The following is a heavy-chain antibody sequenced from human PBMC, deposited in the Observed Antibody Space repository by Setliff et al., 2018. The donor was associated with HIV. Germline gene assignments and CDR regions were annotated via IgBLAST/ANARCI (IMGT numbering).Heavy chain of an antibody. D-gene: IGHD6-13*01. CDR3: ARDIQAAGTGWFDP. CDR2: IYYSGNT. CDR1: GGSISSSNYY. V-gene: IGHV4-39*07. Sequence: PSETLSLTCTVSGGSISSSNYYWGWIRQPPGKGLEWIGSIYYSGNTYYNPSLHSRVTISLDTSKNQFSLKLSSVTAADTAVYYCARDIQAAGTGWFDPWGQGTLVTVSS. J-gene: IGHJ5*02.